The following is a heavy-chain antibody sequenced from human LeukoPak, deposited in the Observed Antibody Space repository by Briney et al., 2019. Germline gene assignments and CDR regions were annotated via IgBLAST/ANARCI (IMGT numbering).Heavy chain of an antibody. D-gene: IGHD3-10*01. Sequence: GGSLRLSCAASGFSFSNYAIQWVRQAPGKGLEWVAVISYDGSNKYYADSVKGRFTISRDNSKHTLYLQVNSLRGEDTAVYYCARDHYYGSGSYTAFDFWGQGTLVTVSS. V-gene: IGHV3-30*04. CDR1: GFSFSNYA. CDR2: ISYDGSNK. J-gene: IGHJ4*02. CDR3: ARDHYYGSGSYTAFDF.